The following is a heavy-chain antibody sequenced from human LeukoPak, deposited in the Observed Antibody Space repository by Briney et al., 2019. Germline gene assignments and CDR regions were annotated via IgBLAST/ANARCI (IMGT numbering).Heavy chain of an antibody. CDR2: IHHSGST. D-gene: IGHD6-13*01. V-gene: IGHV4-38-2*02. CDR3: ARVAAGIGFFQH. CDR1: GNSISSGYC. Sequence: SETLSLTCIASGNSISSGYCWGWIRQPPGKGLEWIGNIHHSGSTYYNPSLKSRVTISVDASKNQLSLKLSSVTAADTAVYYCARVAAGIGFFQHWGQGTLVTVSS. J-gene: IGHJ1*01.